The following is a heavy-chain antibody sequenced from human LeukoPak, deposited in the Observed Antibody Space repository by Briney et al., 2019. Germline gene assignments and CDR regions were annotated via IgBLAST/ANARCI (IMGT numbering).Heavy chain of an antibody. V-gene: IGHV3-53*01. D-gene: IGHD6-19*01. J-gene: IGHJ3*02. CDR1: GVTVSSNY. CDR2: IYHGGST. CDR3: APLPYSSGWYLGI. Sequence: GGSLRLSCAASGVTVSSNYMSWVRQAPGKGLEWVSVIYHGGSTYYADSVKGRFTVSRDNSKNTLYLQMNSLRAEDTAVYYCAPLPYSSGWYLGIWGQGTMVTVSS.